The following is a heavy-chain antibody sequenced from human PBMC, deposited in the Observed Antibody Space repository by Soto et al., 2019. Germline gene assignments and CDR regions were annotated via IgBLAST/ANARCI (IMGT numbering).Heavy chain of an antibody. V-gene: IGHV3-48*03. CDR1: GFTFTSSE. J-gene: IGHJ3*02. CDR3: ARAYGSVDAFDI. Sequence: PGGSLRLSCAASGFTFTSSEMNWVRQAPGKGLEWVSYISNSGNTIYYADSVKGRFTISRDNAKNSLYLQMNSLRAEGTAVYYCARAYGSVDAFDIWGQGTMVTVSS. D-gene: IGHD3-10*01. CDR2: ISNSGNTI.